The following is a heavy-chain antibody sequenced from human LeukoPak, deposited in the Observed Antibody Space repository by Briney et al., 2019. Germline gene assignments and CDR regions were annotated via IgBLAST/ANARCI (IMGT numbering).Heavy chain of an antibody. CDR2: ISSSSGII. CDR1: GFTFSHYE. Sequence: PGGSLRLSCAASGFTFSHYEMNWVRLAPGKGLEWVSYISSSSGIIYYADSVKGRFTISRDNAQNSLFLQMNSLRDEDTAMYYCARVSCSGGRCYSTFDYWGQGTLVTVSS. D-gene: IGHD2-15*01. J-gene: IGHJ4*02. V-gene: IGHV3-48*03. CDR3: ARVSCSGGRCYSTFDY.